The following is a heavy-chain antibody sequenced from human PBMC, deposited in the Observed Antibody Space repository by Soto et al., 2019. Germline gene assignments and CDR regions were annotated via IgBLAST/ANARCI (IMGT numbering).Heavy chain of an antibody. CDR3: AKDRYCSSTSCSSLDS. D-gene: IGHD2-2*01. V-gene: IGHV3-23*01. Sequence: GGSLRLSCAASGFTFGSYSMTWVRQAPGKGLEWVSVISGRAGNTYYADSVKGRFSVPTDNSKNTLFLHMSSLRAEDTAVYYCAKDRYCSSTSCSSLDSWGQGTLVTVSS. J-gene: IGHJ5*01. CDR1: GFTFGSYS. CDR2: ISGRAGNT.